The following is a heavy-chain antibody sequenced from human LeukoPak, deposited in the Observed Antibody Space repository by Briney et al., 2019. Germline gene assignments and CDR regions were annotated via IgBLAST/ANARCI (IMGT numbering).Heavy chain of an antibody. Sequence: GGSLRLSCVGSGFTFNNAWMDWVRQAPGKGLEWVGRIKPKTDGETTEYAAPVKGRFSISRDDSKNMLYLQMNSLKTEDTAVYYCITPLPYSAQGGQGTLVTVSS. J-gene: IGHJ4*02. D-gene: IGHD2-21*01. CDR3: ITPLPYSAQ. V-gene: IGHV3-15*07. CDR2: IKPKTDGETT. CDR1: GFTFNNAW.